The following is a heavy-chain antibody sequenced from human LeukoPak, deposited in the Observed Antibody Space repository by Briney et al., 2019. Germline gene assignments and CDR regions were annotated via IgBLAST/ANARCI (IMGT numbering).Heavy chain of an antibody. J-gene: IGHJ5*02. D-gene: IGHD4-17*01. Sequence: PSETLSLTSSVSDGTIIGYYWTWIRQPPGKGVEWVGYINYIGSTIYNPSLKSRVTISVDTSNNQFPLKLSSVTAADTAVYYCARRSGDYPNNWFDPWGQGTLVTVSS. CDR2: INYIGST. CDR1: DGTIIGYY. V-gene: IGHV4-59*01. CDR3: ARRSGDYPNNWFDP.